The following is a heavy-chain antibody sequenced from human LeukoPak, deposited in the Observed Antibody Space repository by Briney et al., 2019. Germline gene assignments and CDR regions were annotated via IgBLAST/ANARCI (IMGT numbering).Heavy chain of an antibody. CDR2: ISYDGSNK. Sequence: GGSLRLSCAASGFTFSSYSMNWVRQAPGKGLEWVAVISYDGSNKYYADSVKGRFTISRDNSKNTLYLQMNSLRAEDTAVYYCAREADDAFDIWGQGTMVTVSS. CDR3: AREADDAFDI. V-gene: IGHV3-30*03. J-gene: IGHJ3*02. CDR1: GFTFSSYS.